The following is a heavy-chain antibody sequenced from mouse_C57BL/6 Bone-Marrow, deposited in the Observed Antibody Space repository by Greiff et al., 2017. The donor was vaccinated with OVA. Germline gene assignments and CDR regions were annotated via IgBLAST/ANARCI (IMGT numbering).Heavy chain of an antibody. Sequence: QVQLQQPGAELVKPGASVKLSCTASGYTFTSYWMQWVKQRPGQGLEWIGEIDPSDSYTNYTHKFKGKATLTVDTSSRTAYMQLSSLTSEDSAAYYCAYGSSLRWYFDVWGTGTTVTVSS. D-gene: IGHD1-1*01. V-gene: IGHV1-50*01. CDR1: GYTFTSYW. J-gene: IGHJ1*03. CDR3: AYGSSLRWYFDV. CDR2: IDPSDSYT.